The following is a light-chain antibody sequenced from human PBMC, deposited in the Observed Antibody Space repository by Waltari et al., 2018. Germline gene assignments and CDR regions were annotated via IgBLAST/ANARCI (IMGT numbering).Light chain of an antibody. Sequence: SYVLTQPPSVSVAPGTTARITRGGNTLGRKNVHWYQQKAGQAPVLVIHYESGRPTGIPERFSGSTSGDTATLSISRVEAGDEADYFCQVWDYIQGVFGGGTKLTVL. J-gene: IGLJ3*02. CDR3: QVWDYIQGV. V-gene: IGLV3-21*04. CDR2: YES. CDR1: TLGRKN.